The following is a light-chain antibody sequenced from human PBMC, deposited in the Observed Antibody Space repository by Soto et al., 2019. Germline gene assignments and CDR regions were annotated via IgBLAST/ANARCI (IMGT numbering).Light chain of an antibody. V-gene: IGLV2-14*01. CDR2: EVS. J-gene: IGLJ1*01. CDR3: SSYKITSTYV. Sequence: QSVLTQPASVSGSPGQSITISCTGTSSDVGGYNYVSWYQQHPGKAPKLMIYEVSDRPSGVSNRFSGSKSGNTASLTISGLQAEDEADYYCSSYKITSTYVFGTGTKATVL. CDR1: SSDVGGYNY.